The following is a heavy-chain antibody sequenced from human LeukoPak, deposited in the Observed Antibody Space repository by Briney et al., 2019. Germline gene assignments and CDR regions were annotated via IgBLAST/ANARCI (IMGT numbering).Heavy chain of an antibody. V-gene: IGHV3-11*04. D-gene: IGHD3-3*01. CDR2: ISSSGSTI. CDR1: GFTFSDYY. Sequence: GGSLRLSFAGSGFTFSDYYMSWIRQAPGKGLEWVSYISSSGSTIYYADSVKGRFTISRDNAKNSLYLQMNSLRAEDTAVYYCARAPIDFWSGYYVYYFDYWGQGTLVTVSS. J-gene: IGHJ4*02. CDR3: ARAPIDFWSGYYVYYFDY.